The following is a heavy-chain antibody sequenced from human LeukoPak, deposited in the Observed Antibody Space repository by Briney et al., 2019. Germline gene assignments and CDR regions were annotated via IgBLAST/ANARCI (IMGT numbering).Heavy chain of an antibody. V-gene: IGHV3-7*05. CDR2: IKQDGSEK. J-gene: IGHJ4*02. D-gene: IGHD1-14*01. CDR1: GFTFSSYW. CDR3: ARDPERIELYFDY. Sequence: PGGSLRLSCAASGFTFSSYWMSWVRQAPGKGLEWVANIKQDGSEKYYVDSVKGRFTISRDNAKNSLYLQMNSLRAEDTAVYYCARDPERIELYFDYWGQGTLVTVSS.